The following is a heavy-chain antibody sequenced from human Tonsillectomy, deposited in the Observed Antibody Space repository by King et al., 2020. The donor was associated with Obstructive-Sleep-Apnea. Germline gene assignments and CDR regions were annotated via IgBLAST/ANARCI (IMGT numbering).Heavy chain of an antibody. CDR3: AKDRVWYGDYYYGMDV. J-gene: IGHJ6*02. V-gene: IGHV3-43D*03. D-gene: IGHD3-10*01. Sequence: QLVQSGGVVVQPGGSLRLSCAASGFTFDDYAMHWVRQAPGKGLEWVSLISWDGGSTYYADSVKGRFTISRDNSKNSLYLQMNSLRAEYTALYYCAKDRVWYGDYYYGMDVWGQGTTVTVSS. CDR1: GFTFDDYA. CDR2: ISWDGGST.